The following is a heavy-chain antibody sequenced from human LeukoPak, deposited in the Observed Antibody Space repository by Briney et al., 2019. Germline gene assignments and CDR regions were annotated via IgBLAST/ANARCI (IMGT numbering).Heavy chain of an antibody. CDR1: GASIRGDSYH. J-gene: IGHJ3*02. Sequence: TSETLSLTCTVSGASIRGDSYHWTWIRQPAGKGLEWVVRIDTRGISNFNPSLKSRVTISLDASKKQFSLKLTSVTAADTPVYYCAREDTSCGAVYCNHDAFDIWGQGTTVIVSS. V-gene: IGHV4-61*02. CDR3: AREDTSCGAVYCNHDAFDI. D-gene: IGHD2-21*01. CDR2: IDTRGIS.